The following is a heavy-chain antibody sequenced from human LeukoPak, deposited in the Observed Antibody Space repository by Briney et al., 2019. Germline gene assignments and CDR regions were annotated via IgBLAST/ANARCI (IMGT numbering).Heavy chain of an antibody. CDR1: GGTFSSYA. V-gene: IGHV1-69*04. Sequence: GSSVKVSCKASGGTFSSYAISWVRQAPGQGLEWMGRIIPILGIANYAQKFQGRVTMTRDTSTSTVYMELSSLRSEDTAVYYCVRGAEDDFWSGYYAREYYYYYGMDVWGQGTTVTVSS. CDR3: VRGAEDDFWSGYYAREYYYYYGMDV. CDR2: IIPILGIA. D-gene: IGHD3-3*01. J-gene: IGHJ6*02.